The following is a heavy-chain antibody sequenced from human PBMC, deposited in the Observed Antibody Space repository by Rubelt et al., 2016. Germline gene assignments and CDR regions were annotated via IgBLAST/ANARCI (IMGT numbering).Heavy chain of an antibody. Sequence: VRQAPGKGLEWVAVIWYDGSNKYYADSVKGRFTISRDNSKNTLYLQMNSLRAEDTAVYYCARDLATVHWGQGTLVTVSS. CDR3: ARDLATVH. V-gene: IGHV3-30*04. CDR2: IWYDGSNK. J-gene: IGHJ4*02. D-gene: IGHD5-12*01.